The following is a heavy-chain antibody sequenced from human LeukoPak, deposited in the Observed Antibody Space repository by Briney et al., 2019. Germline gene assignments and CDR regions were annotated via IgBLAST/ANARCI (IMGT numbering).Heavy chain of an antibody. CDR2: IYSGGST. J-gene: IGHJ4*02. CDR1: GFTVSSNY. Sequence: GGSLRLSCAASGFTVSSNYMSWVRQAPGKGLEWVSVIYSGGSTYYADSVKGRFTISRDNSKNTLYLQMNSLRAEDTAVYYCARGMSAVRCDYWGQGTLVTVSS. V-gene: IGHV3-53*01. D-gene: IGHD3-3*01. CDR3: ARGMSAVRCDY.